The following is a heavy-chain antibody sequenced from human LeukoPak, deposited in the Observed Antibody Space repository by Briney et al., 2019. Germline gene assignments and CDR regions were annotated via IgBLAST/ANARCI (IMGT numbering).Heavy chain of an antibody. D-gene: IGHD6-13*01. CDR1: GYTFSNYG. CDR3: ARARFSSRNRDGYFDS. J-gene: IGHJ4*02. Sequence: GASVKVSCEASGYTFSNYGIHWVRQAPGHGLEWMGWISGINTNTNYAQKVQGRVTMTADTSTATAYMELRSLRSDDTAVYYCARARFSSRNRDGYFDSWGEGTLVTVSS. CDR2: ISGINTNT. V-gene: IGHV1-18*01.